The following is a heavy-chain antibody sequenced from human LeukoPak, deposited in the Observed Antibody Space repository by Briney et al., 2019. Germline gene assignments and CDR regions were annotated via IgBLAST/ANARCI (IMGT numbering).Heavy chain of an antibody. CDR2: ISSSSSYI. Sequence: GGSLRLSCAASGFTFSSYSMNWVRQAPGKGLEWVSSISSSSSYIYYADSVKGRFTISRENAKNSLYLQMNILKAGDTAVYYCARGGPGYYLDYWGQGTLVTVSP. CDR3: ARGGPGYYLDY. J-gene: IGHJ4*02. CDR1: GFTFSSYS. V-gene: IGHV3-21*01.